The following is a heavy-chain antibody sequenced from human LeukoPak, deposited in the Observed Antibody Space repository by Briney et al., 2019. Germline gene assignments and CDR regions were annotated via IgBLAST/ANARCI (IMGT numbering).Heavy chain of an antibody. CDR1: GFTLSSYW. V-gene: IGHV3-7*01. Sequence: GGSLTLSCAASGFTLSSYWMSWVRQAPGKGLEWVANIKQDGSEKYYVDSVKGRFTISRDNAKNSLYLQMNSLRAEDTAVYYCARGGHYYDSSGSNWFDPWGQGTLVTVSS. J-gene: IGHJ5*02. CDR2: IKQDGSEK. CDR3: ARGGHYYDSSGSNWFDP. D-gene: IGHD3-22*01.